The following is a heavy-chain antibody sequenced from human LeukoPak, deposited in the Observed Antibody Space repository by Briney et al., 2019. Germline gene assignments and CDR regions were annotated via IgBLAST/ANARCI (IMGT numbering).Heavy chain of an antibody. J-gene: IGHJ4*02. V-gene: IGHV4-31*03. CDR3: ARVDLGGYHSLDY. CDR1: GGSISSGGYY. CDR2: IYYSGST. Sequence: SETLSLTCTVSGGSISSGGYYWSWIRQHPGKGLEWIGYIYYSGSTYYNPSLKSRVTISVDTSKNQFSLKLSSVTAADTAVYYCARVDLGGYHSLDYWGQGTLVTVSS. D-gene: IGHD3-22*01.